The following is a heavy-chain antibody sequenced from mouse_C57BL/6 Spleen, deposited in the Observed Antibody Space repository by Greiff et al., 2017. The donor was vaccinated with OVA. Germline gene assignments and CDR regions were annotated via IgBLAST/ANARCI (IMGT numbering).Heavy chain of an antibody. D-gene: IGHD1-1*01. CDR1: GFTFSSYA. CDR2: ISDGGSYT. Sequence: EVKLVESGGGLVKPGGSLKLSCAASGFTFSSYAMSWVRQTPEKRLEWVATISDGGSYTYYPDNVKGRFTISRDNAKNNLYLQMSHLKSEDTAMYYCARDRGSSSHFDYWGQGTTLTVSS. J-gene: IGHJ2*01. CDR3: ARDRGSSSHFDY. V-gene: IGHV5-4*01.